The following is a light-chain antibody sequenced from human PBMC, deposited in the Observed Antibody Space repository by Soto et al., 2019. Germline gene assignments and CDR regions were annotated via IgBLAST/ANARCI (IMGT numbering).Light chain of an antibody. CDR3: QHRRNWPWT. J-gene: IGKJ1*01. CDR2: DAS. V-gene: IGKV3-11*01. CDR1: QSVDIY. Sequence: EIVLTQSPATLSLSPGERATLSCRASQSVDIYLAWYQQKPGQAPRLLIYDASNRATGIPARFSGSGSGTDFTVTISSLEPEDFAVYYCQHRRNWPWTFGQGTKVEFK.